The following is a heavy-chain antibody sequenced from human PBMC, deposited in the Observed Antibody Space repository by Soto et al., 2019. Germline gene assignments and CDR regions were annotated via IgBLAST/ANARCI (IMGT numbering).Heavy chain of an antibody. D-gene: IGHD6-13*01. V-gene: IGHV3-23*01. CDR1: GFTFSSYA. CDR3: AKNGAYSSSSHYYYYYMDV. CDR2: ISGSGGST. J-gene: IGHJ6*03. Sequence: GGSLRLSCAASGFTFSSYAMSWVRQAPGKGLEWVSAISGSGGSTYYADSVKGRFTISRDNSKNTLYLQMNSLRAEDTAVYYCAKNGAYSSSSHYYYYYMDVWGKGTTVTVSS.